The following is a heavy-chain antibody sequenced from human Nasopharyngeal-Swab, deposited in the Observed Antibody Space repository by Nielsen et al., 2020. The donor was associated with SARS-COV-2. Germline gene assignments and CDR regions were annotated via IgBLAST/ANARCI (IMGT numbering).Heavy chain of an antibody. V-gene: IGHV4-31*02. J-gene: IGHJ6*02. D-gene: IGHD6-13*01. CDR2: IYYTGST. CDR3: ARYPSSSWSSYGMDV. Sequence: QCPGQGLEWIGYIYYTGSTYCNPSPKSRVTISVDTSKNQFSLKLTSVTAADTAVYYCARYPSSSWSSYGMDVWGQGTTVTVSS.